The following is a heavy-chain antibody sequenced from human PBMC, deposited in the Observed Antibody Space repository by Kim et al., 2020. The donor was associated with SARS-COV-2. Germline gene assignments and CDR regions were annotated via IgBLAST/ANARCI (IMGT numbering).Heavy chain of an antibody. V-gene: IGHV1-69*04. D-gene: IGHD3-22*01. J-gene: IGHJ4*02. Sequence: SVKVSRKASGGTFSSYAISWVRQVPGQGLEWMGRIIPILGIANYAQKFQGRVTITADKSTSTAYMELSSLRSEDTAVYYCARDDSSGYYIIGYWGQGTL. CDR1: GGTFSSYA. CDR2: IIPILGIA. CDR3: ARDDSSGYYIIGY.